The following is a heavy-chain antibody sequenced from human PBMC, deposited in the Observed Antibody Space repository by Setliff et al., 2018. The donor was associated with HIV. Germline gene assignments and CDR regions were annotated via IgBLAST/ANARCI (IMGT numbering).Heavy chain of an antibody. Sequence: GESLKISCTGSGYGFSNRWIGWVRQMPGRGLEWMGIIYPQDSDTRYSPSFEGHVTISADRSRNTAYLQWTALKASDTAMYYCARHTIDISLLVVQDPGPFDIWGRGTMVT. D-gene: IGHD3-10*01. CDR2: IYPQDSDT. J-gene: IGHJ3*02. CDR1: GYGFSNRW. CDR3: ARHTIDISLLVVQDPGPFDI. V-gene: IGHV5-51*01.